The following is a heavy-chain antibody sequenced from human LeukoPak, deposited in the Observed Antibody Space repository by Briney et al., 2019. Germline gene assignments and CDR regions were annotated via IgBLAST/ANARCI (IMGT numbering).Heavy chain of an antibody. CDR1: GFTFDDYA. CDR3: AKDNVAVAGKREFDY. J-gene: IGHJ4*02. CDR2: ISWNSGSI. D-gene: IGHD6-19*01. V-gene: IGHV3-9*01. Sequence: PGRSLKLSCAASGFTFDDYAMHWVRQAPGKGLEWVSGISWNSGSIGYADSVKGRFTISRDNAKNSLYLQMNSLRAEDTALYYCAKDNVAVAGKREFDYWGQGTLVTVSS.